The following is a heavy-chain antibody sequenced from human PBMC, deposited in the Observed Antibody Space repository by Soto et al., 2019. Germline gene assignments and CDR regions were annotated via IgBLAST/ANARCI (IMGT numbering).Heavy chain of an antibody. V-gene: IGHV3-21*01. CDR1: GFSFSTYS. D-gene: IGHD2-21*02. Sequence: PXGSLQLSCEASGFSFSTYSMHWVRQAAGKGLEWVSSIGRRSDIYYADSVKGRFTISRDNAKNSVSLQMNSLRDEDTAVYYCAREETAWPLAYGLDVWGQGTTVTVSS. CDR2: IGRRSDI. J-gene: IGHJ6*02. CDR3: AREETAWPLAYGLDV.